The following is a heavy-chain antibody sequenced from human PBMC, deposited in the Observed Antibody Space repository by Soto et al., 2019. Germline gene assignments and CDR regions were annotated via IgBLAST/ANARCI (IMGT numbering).Heavy chain of an antibody. D-gene: IGHD3-9*01. CDR1: GYTFTSYN. CDR2: ITIYNGNT. CDR3: ARVGYDIFPGFNDY. V-gene: IGHV1-18*01. J-gene: IGHJ4*02. Sequence: ASVKVSCKASGYTFTSYNINWVRQAPGQGLEWMGWITIYNGNTNYSQKFQGRVTMTTDTSTSTAYMELSSLRSEDTAVYYCARVGYDIFPGFNDYCAQGTLVTVSS.